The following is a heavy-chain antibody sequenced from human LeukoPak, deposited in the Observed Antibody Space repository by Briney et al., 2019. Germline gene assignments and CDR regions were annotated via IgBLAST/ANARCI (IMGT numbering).Heavy chain of an antibody. J-gene: IGHJ4*02. V-gene: IGHV3-53*01. CDR1: GFTVRSKY. Sequence: GGSLRLSCAASGFTVRSKYMSWVRQAPGKGPEWVSVILTGDNTYYSDSVRGRFTISGDHSRNTPYLQMNNLRAEDTAVYYCATELRYVGGYFDYWGQGTPVTVSS. D-gene: IGHD3-9*01. CDR2: ILTGDNT. CDR3: ATELRYVGGYFDY.